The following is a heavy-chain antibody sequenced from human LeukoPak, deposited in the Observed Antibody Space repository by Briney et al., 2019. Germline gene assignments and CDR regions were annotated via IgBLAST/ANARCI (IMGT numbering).Heavy chain of an antibody. J-gene: IGHJ5*02. CDR2: IYYSGST. CDR3: ARESHQLVVPAANNWFDP. D-gene: IGHD2-2*01. V-gene: IGHV4-59*01. Sequence: SETLSLTCTVSGGSISSYYWSWIRQPPGKGLEWIGYIYYSGSTNYNPSLKSRVTISVDTSKNQFSLKLSSVTAADTAVYYCARESHQLVVPAANNWFDPWGQGTLVTVSS. CDR1: GGSISSYY.